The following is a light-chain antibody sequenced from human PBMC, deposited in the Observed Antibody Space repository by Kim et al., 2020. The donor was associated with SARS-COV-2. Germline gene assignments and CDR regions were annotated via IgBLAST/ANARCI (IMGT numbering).Light chain of an antibody. CDR2: WAS. V-gene: IGKV4-1*01. CDR3: QQYYSTPPS. Sequence: DTLNCKSSQTVLYNSNNKNYLAWYQQKPGQAPKLLIYWASIRESGVSDRFSGSGSETDFTLTISSLQAEDVAVYYCQQYYSTPPSFGQGTKVDIK. J-gene: IGKJ2*03. CDR1: QTVLYNSNNKNY.